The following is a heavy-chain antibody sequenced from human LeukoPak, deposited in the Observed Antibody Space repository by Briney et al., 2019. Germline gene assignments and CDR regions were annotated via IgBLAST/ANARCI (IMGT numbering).Heavy chain of an antibody. Sequence: GASVTVSCKVSGYTLTELSMHWVRQAPGKGLEWMGGFDPEDGETIYAQKFQGRVTMTEDTSTDTAYMELSSLRSEDTAVYYCATQGYYYGSGSYSDWGQGTLVTVSS. J-gene: IGHJ4*02. CDR3: ATQGYYYGSGSYSD. CDR2: FDPEDGET. V-gene: IGHV1-24*01. CDR1: GYTLTELS. D-gene: IGHD3-10*01.